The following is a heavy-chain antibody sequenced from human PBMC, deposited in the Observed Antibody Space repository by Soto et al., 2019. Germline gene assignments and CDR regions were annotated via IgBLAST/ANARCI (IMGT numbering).Heavy chain of an antibody. J-gene: IGHJ6*02. D-gene: IGHD6-13*01. CDR2: ISWDGGST. V-gene: IGHV3-43*01. CDR1: GFTFDDYT. CDR3: AKDMSSWYYYYYGMDV. Sequence: GGSLRLSCAASGFTFDDYTMHWVRQAPGKGLEWVSLISWDGGSTYYADSVKGRFTISRDNSKNSLYLQMNSLRTEDTALYYCAKDMSSWYYYYYGMDVWGQGTTVTVSS.